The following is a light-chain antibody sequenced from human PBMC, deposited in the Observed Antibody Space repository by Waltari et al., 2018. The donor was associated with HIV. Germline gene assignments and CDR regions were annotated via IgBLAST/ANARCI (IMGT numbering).Light chain of an antibody. J-gene: IGKJ2*01. Sequence: DIQMPQSPSSLSAFVGDRVTITCRASHNIGTYLNWYQHRSGTPPKLLIYAVSSLQTGVPSRFRASGSGTDFIFTITSLHPDDLATYYCQQSYSTPPTFGQGTQLELK. CDR2: AVS. CDR3: QQSYSTPPT. CDR1: HNIGTY. V-gene: IGKV1-39*01.